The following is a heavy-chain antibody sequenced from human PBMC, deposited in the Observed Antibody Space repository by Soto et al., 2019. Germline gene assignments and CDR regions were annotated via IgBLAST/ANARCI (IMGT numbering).Heavy chain of an antibody. CDR3: ARSYSSAWFGAEFGY. Sequence: PGESLKISCKVSGYSFTNFWIGWVRQMPGQGLEWMGIIFPGDSETRYSPSFEGQVTISVDKSIATAYLQWSSLKASDSAMYYCARSYSSAWFGAEFGYWGQGPLVTVSP. CDR1: GYSFTNFW. CDR2: IFPGDSET. D-gene: IGHD6-19*01. J-gene: IGHJ4*02. V-gene: IGHV5-51*01.